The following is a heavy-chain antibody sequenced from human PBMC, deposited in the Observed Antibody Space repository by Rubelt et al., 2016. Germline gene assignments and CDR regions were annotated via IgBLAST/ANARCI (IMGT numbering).Heavy chain of an antibody. CDR1: GESISNDDYY. Sequence: QLQESGPGLVKPSETLSLKCTVSGESISNDDYYWGWIRQPPGKGLEWIGSVFYSTKRAYYNPSLKSRVTMSFDTSKNQFSLKPAAVTATDTATYYCARDLMVNAAYRWGQGTPVTVSS. CDR3: ARDLMVNAAYR. CDR2: VFYSTKRA. V-gene: IGHV4-39*07. J-gene: IGHJ5*02. D-gene: IGHD2-8*01.